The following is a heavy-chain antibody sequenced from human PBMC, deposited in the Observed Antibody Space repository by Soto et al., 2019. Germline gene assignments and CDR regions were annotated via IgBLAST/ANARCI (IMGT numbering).Heavy chain of an antibody. CDR3: ARAAYYYDSNGHYYVSWFDP. CDR2: ISTYKGNT. V-gene: IGHV1-18*01. Sequence: QVQLVQSGAEVKKPGASVKVSCKASGYIFTSYGISWVRQAPGQGLEWMGWISTYKGNTNYVQKFQGRVTMTTDTSTSTTYMELRSLRSDDTAVYYCARAAYYYDSNGHYYVSWFDPWGQGTLVTVSS. CDR1: GYIFTSYG. J-gene: IGHJ5*02. D-gene: IGHD3-22*01.